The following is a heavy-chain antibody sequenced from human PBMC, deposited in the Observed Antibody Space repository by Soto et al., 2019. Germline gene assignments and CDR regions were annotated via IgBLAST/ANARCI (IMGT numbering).Heavy chain of an antibody. Sequence: SQTRSLTCPVCGDCISRYYWSWIRQPPGKGLEWIGYIYYSGSTNYNPSLKSRVTISVDTSKNQFSLKLSSVTAADTAVYYCARDIVATTNYYYYYMDVWGKGTTVTVS. J-gene: IGHJ6*03. CDR2: IYYSGST. CDR1: GDCISRYY. D-gene: IGHD5-12*01. V-gene: IGHV4-59*01. CDR3: ARDIVATTNYYYYYMDV.